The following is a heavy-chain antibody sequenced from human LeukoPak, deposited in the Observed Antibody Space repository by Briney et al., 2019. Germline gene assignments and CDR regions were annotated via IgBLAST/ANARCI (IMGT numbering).Heavy chain of an antibody. CDR2: IYYSGST. V-gene: IGHV4-61*05. CDR3: ARYIEVVTRNYYYYMDV. J-gene: IGHJ6*03. Sequence: PSETLSLTCTVSGGSISGSISSYYWNWIRQPPGKGLEWIGYIYYSGSTNYNPSLKSRVTISVDTSKNQFSLKLSSVTAADTAVYYCARYIEVVTRNYYYYMDVWGKGTTVTVSS. D-gene: IGHD2-21*02. CDR1: GGSISGSISSYY.